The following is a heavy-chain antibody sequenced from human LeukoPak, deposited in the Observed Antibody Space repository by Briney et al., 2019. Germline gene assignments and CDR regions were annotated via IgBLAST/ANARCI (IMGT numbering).Heavy chain of an antibody. V-gene: IGHV3-30*02. Sequence: PGGSLGLSCAASGFTFSSYGMHWVRQAPGKELEWVAFIRYDGSNKYYADSVKGRFTISRDNSKNTLYLQMNSLRAEDTAVYYCAKAYCSSTSCANLFDYWGQGTLVTVSS. CDR2: IRYDGSNK. CDR1: GFTFSSYG. J-gene: IGHJ4*02. CDR3: AKAYCSSTSCANLFDY. D-gene: IGHD2-2*01.